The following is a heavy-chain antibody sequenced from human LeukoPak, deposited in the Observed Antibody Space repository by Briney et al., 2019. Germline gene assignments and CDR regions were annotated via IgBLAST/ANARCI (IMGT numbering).Heavy chain of an antibody. Sequence: PGGSLRLSCAASGFTFSNAWMSWVRQAPGKGLEWVGRIKSKTDGGTTDYAAPVKGRFTISRDDSKNTLYLQMNSLKTEDTAVYYCTTDLLVSPELDFDYWGQGTLVTVSS. CDR3: TTDLLVSPELDFDY. CDR1: GFTFSNAW. D-gene: IGHD2-8*02. V-gene: IGHV3-15*01. J-gene: IGHJ4*02. CDR2: IKSKTDGGTT.